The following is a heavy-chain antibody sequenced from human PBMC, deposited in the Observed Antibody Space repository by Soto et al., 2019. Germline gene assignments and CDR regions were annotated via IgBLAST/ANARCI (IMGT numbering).Heavy chain of an antibody. D-gene: IGHD3-10*01. V-gene: IGHV2-5*02. CDR2: IYWDDDK. CDR3: AHRPNYGSGSSAEYFQH. CDR1: GFSLSTSGVG. Sequence: QITLKESGPTLVKPTQTLTLTCTFSGFSLSTSGVGVGWIRQPPGKALEWLALIYWDDDKRYSPSLKSRLTITNDTSKNQVVLTMTSMDPVDTATYYCAHRPNYGSGSSAEYFQHWGQGTLDTVSS. J-gene: IGHJ1*01.